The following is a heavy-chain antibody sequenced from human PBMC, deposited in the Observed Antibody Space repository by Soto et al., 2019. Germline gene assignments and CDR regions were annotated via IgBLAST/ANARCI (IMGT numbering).Heavy chain of an antibody. D-gene: IGHD1-20*01. J-gene: IGHJ4*02. V-gene: IGHV4-34*01. CDR3: ARGVYVAQTRFDY. CDR1: GGSFIGYY. Sequence: SETLSLTCAVYGGSFIGYYWSWILQPPWKGLEWIGEINHSGSTNYNPSLKSRVTISVDTSKNQFSLKLSSVTAADTAVYYGARGVYVAQTRFDYWGQGTLVTVSS. CDR2: INHSGST.